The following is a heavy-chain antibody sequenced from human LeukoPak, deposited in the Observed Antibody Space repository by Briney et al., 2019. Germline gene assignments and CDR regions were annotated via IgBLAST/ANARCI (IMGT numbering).Heavy chain of an antibody. V-gene: IGHV4-61*02. CDR3: ARHHRYYGSGSSYYFDY. J-gene: IGHJ4*02. CDR1: GGSISSGSYY. CDR2: IYTSGST. Sequence: SETLSLTCTVSGGSISSGSYYWSWIRQPAGKGLEWLGRIYTSGSTNYNPSLKSRVTISVDTSKNQFSLQRSSGTGADTAVYYCARHHRYYGSGSSYYFDYWGQGTLVTVSS. D-gene: IGHD3-10*01.